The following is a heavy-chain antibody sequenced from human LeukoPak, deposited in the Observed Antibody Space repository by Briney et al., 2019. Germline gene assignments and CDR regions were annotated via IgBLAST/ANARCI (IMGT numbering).Heavy chain of an antibody. CDR2: ISAYNGNT. J-gene: IGHJ3*02. Sequence: ASVKVSCKASGYTFTSYGISWVRQAPGQGLEWMGWISAYNGNTNYAQKLQGRVTMTTDTSTSTAYMELRSLRSDDTAVYYCARDGGYYYGSGSYSAFDIWGQGTVVTVSS. D-gene: IGHD3-10*01. V-gene: IGHV1-18*01. CDR1: GYTFTSYG. CDR3: ARDGGYYYGSGSYSAFDI.